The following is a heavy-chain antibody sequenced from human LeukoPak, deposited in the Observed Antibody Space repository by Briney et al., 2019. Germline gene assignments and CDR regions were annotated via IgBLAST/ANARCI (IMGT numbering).Heavy chain of an antibody. Sequence: SETLSLTCTVSGGSISSYYWSWIRQPPGKGLVWIGYIYYSGSTNYNPSLKSRVTISVDTSKNQFSLKLSSVTAADTAVYYCARCGYNCYGMDVWGQGTTVTVSS. J-gene: IGHJ6*02. CDR3: ARCGYNCYGMDV. CDR1: GGSISSYY. CDR2: IYYSGST. V-gene: IGHV4-59*01. D-gene: IGHD5-24*01.